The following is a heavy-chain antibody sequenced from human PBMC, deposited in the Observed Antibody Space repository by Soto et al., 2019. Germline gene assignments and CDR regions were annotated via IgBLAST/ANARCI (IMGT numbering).Heavy chain of an antibody. CDR1: GFTFSSYS. Sequence: GGSLRLSCAASGFTFSSYSMNWVRQAPGKGLEWVSSISSSSSYIYYADSVKGRFTISRDNAKNSLYLQMNSLRAEDTAVYYCVYRPPPLRYFDCFRNRALGSEAFDIWGQGTMVTVSS. D-gene: IGHD3-9*01. CDR3: VYRPPPLRYFDCFRNRALGSEAFDI. CDR2: ISSSSSYI. V-gene: IGHV3-21*01. J-gene: IGHJ3*02.